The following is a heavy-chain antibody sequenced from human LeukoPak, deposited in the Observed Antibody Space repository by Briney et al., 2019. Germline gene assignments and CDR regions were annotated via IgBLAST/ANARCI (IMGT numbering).Heavy chain of an antibody. CDR3: ARVKGGDSRDY. CDR1: GYIFTSYG. D-gene: IGHD2-21*02. Sequence: GASVKVSCKASGYIFTSYGISWVRQAHGQGLEWLGWINTYNANTNYAQKLQGRVTMTTDTSTNTAYMELRSLRSGDTAVYYCARVKGGDSRDYWGQGTLVTVSS. V-gene: IGHV1-18*01. J-gene: IGHJ4*02. CDR2: INTYNANT.